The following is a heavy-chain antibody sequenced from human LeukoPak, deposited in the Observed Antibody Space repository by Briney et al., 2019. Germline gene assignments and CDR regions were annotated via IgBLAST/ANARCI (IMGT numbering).Heavy chain of an antibody. J-gene: IGHJ4*02. CDR2: ISNSDGSS. D-gene: IGHD3-16*02. CDR3: AKSLGVGGYTRYKGFDQ. CDR1: GFAFNSFA. V-gene: IGHV3-23*01. Sequence: AGGSLRLSCAASGFAFNSFAMNWVRQAPGKGLEWVSSISNSDGSSHYAGFVKGRFTISRDNSKNTLHLQMNSLRAEDTAVYYCAKSLGVGGYTRYKGFDQWGQGTLVTVSS.